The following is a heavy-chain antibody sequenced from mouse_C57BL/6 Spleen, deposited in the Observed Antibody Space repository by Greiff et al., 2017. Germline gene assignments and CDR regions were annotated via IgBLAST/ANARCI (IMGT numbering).Heavy chain of an antibody. CDR3: ARSHSSGYDYAMDY. CDR1: GYTFTSYW. V-gene: IGHV1-50*01. D-gene: IGHD3-2*02. CDR2: IDPSDSYT. J-gene: IGHJ4*01. Sequence: QVQLQQPGAELVKPGASVKLSCKASGYTFTSYWMQWVKQRPGQGLEWIGEIDPSDSYTNYNQKFKGKATLTVDTSSSTAYMQLSSLTSEDSAVYYCARSHSSGYDYAMDYWGQGTSVTVSS.